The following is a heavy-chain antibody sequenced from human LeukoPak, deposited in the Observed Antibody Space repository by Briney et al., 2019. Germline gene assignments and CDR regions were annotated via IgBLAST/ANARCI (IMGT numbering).Heavy chain of an antibody. J-gene: IGHJ4*02. CDR1: GFTLSSYG. CDR2: IWYDGSNK. CDR3: AKDRGAYCSSTSCYLDY. D-gene: IGHD2-2*01. V-gene: IGHV3-33*06. Sequence: GGSLRLSCAASGFTLSSYGMHWVRQAPGKGLEWVAVIWYDGSNKYYADSVKGRFTISRDISKNTLYLQMNSLRAEDTAVYYCAKDRGAYCSSTSCYLDYWGQGTLVTVSS.